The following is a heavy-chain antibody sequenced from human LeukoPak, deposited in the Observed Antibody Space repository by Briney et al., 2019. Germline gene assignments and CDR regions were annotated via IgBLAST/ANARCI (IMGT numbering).Heavy chain of an antibody. V-gene: IGHV3-23*01. D-gene: IGHD4-17*01. CDR2: ISGSGGST. CDR1: GFTFSSYA. Sequence: PGGSLRLSCAASGFTFSSYALAWVRQAPGKGLEWVSAISGSGGSTYYADSVKGRFTISRGNSKRSLYLQMNSLRAEDTAVYYCANRVGGVTRGAPWGQGTLVTVSS. CDR3: ANRVGGVTRGAP. J-gene: IGHJ5*02.